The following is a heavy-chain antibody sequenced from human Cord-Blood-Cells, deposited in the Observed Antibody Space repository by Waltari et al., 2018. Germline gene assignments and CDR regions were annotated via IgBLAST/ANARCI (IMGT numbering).Heavy chain of an antibody. CDR1: GGTFSSYA. J-gene: IGHJ3*02. CDR3: ARGSHPPYAFDI. CDR2: ISRIFGTA. V-gene: IGHV1-69*12. Sequence: QVQLVQSGAEVKKPGSSVKVSCKASGGTFSSYAISWVRQAHGQGLEWMGGISRIFGTANYAQKFQGRVTITADESTSTAYMELSSLRSEDTAVYYCARGSHPPYAFDIWGQGTMVTVSS.